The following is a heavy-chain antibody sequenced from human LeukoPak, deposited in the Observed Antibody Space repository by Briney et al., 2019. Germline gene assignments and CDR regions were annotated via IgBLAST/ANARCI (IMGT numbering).Heavy chain of an antibody. V-gene: IGHV3-48*03. D-gene: IGHD2-15*01. Sequence: GGSLRLSCAASGFTFSSYEMNWVRQAPGKGLEWVSYISSSGSIIYYADSVKGRFTISRDNSKNTLYLQMNSLRAEDTAVYYCAKDPGPLVADYWGQGTLVTVSS. CDR2: ISSSGSII. CDR1: GFTFSSYE. J-gene: IGHJ4*02. CDR3: AKDPGPLVADY.